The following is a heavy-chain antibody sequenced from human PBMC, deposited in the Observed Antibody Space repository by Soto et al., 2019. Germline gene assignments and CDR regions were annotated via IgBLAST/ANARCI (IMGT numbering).Heavy chain of an antibody. CDR3: AKDGYSYGYYYYYMGV. CDR1: GFTFSSYA. V-gene: IGHV3-23*01. D-gene: IGHD5-18*01. J-gene: IGHJ6*03. Sequence: GGSLRLSCAASGFTFSSYAMSWVRQAPEKGLEWVSAISGSGGSTYYADSVKGRFTISRDNSKNTLYLQMNSLRAEDTAVYYCAKDGYSYGYYYYYMGVWGKGTTVTVSS. CDR2: ISGSGGST.